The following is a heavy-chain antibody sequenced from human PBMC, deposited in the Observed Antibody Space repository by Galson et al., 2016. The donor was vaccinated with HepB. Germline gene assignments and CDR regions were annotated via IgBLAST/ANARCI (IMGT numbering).Heavy chain of an antibody. CDR1: GFTFSSNW. CDR3: TRGLGYCSGGSCHSLDY. CDR2: ITYDASGT. J-gene: IGHJ4*02. V-gene: IGHV3-74*01. D-gene: IGHD2-15*01. Sequence: SLRLSCAAPGFTFSSNWMHWVRLAPGKGLMWVSRITYDASGTSYADSVKGRFTISRDNAKNTLYLQMNSLRAEDTAVYYCTRGLGYCSGGSCHSLDYWGQGVLDTVSP.